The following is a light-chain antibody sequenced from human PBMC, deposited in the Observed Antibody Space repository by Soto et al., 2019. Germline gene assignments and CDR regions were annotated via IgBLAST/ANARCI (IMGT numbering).Light chain of an antibody. CDR2: EVT. Sequence: QSVLTQPASVSGSPGQSITISCTGISSDVGAYNYVSWYQQHPGKAPKVIIFEVTNRPSGMSNRFSGSQSGNTASLIISGLQPEDEADYYCSSYTSTTTLVLFGGGTKLTVL. J-gene: IGLJ3*02. V-gene: IGLV2-14*01. CDR1: SSDVGAYNY. CDR3: SSYTSTTTLVL.